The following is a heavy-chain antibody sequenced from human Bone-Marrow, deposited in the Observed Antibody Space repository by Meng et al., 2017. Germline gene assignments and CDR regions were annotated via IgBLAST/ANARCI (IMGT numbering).Heavy chain of an antibody. CDR1: GFTFSSYS. Sequence: GESLKISCAASGFTFSSYSMNWVRQAPGKGLEWVSSISSSSSYIYYADSVKGRFTISRDNAKNSLYLQMNSLRAEDTAVYYCARFDYYGSGSYYKAGAFDIWGQGTMVTVSS. V-gene: IGHV3-21*01. D-gene: IGHD3-10*01. J-gene: IGHJ3*02. CDR2: ISSSSSYI. CDR3: ARFDYYGSGSYYKAGAFDI.